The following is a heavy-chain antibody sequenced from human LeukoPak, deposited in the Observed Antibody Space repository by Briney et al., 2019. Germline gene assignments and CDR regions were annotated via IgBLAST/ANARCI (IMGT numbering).Heavy chain of an antibody. CDR3: AKDRRIAVAGPLDY. CDR2: ISTDGSEI. J-gene: IGHJ4*02. CDR1: GFTFSRYG. D-gene: IGHD6-19*01. Sequence: GRSLRLSCAASGFTFSRYGMHWVRQAPGKGLEWVAVISTDGSEIYYGDSVKGRFTISRDNSKSTLYLQVNSLRAEDTAVYYCAKDRRIAVAGPLDYWGQGTPVTVSS. V-gene: IGHV3-30*18.